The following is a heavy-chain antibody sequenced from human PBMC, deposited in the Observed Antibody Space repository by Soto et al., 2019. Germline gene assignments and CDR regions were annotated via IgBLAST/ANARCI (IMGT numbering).Heavy chain of an antibody. J-gene: IGHJ6*02. CDR3: ARDCYDFWSGYPRYYYYYGMDV. V-gene: IGHV1-18*01. CDR2: IGAYNGNT. Sequence: ASVKVSCKASGYTFTSYGISWVRQAPGQGLEWMGWIGAYNGNTNYAQKLQGRVTMTTDTSTSTAYMELRSLRSDDTAVYYCARDCYDFWSGYPRYYYYYGMDVWGQGTTVTVSS. CDR1: GYTFTSYG. D-gene: IGHD3-3*01.